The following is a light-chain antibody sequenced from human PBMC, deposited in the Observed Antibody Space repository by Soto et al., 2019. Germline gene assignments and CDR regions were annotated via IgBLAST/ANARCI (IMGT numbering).Light chain of an antibody. V-gene: IGKV3-15*01. CDR3: QQYNKWPLT. J-gene: IGKJ4*01. CDR1: QSVYST. Sequence: EIVMTQSPATLSVSPGERATLSCRASQSVYSTLSWYQQKPGQAPSLLLYHASTRATGIPARFSSSWSGTVFTLTISRLQSEDVAVYCCQQYNKWPLTFGGGTKLEIK. CDR2: HAS.